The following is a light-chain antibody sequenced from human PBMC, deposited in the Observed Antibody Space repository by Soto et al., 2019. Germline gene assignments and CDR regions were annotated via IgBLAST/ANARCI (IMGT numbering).Light chain of an antibody. J-gene: IGKJ3*01. Sequence: DIQMTQSPSSLSASVGDRVTITCRASQSISRYLNWYQQKPGKAPKLLIYAASTLQSGVPSRFSGSGAGTDFTLTISSLQPEDFATYSCQQTSSTVFTFGPGTKVDI. CDR3: QQTSSTVFT. CDR1: QSISRY. CDR2: AAS. V-gene: IGKV1-39*01.